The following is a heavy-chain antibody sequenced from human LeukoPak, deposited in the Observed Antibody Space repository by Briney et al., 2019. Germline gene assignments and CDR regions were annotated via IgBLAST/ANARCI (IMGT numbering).Heavy chain of an antibody. CDR3: ATGSGYYYDH. Sequence: PGGSLRLSCAASGFTFSNYYMHWVRQAPGKGLEWVAVVHHDRSERYYADSVKGRFTISRDNSKNTLYVQMDSLRVEDTAVYYCATGSGYYYDHWGQGTLVTVSS. CDR2: VHHDRSER. CDR1: GFTFSNYY. D-gene: IGHD3-22*01. V-gene: IGHV3-30*02. J-gene: IGHJ4*02.